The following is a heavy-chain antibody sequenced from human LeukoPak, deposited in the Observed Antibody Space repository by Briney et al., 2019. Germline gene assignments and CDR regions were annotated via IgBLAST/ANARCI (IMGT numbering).Heavy chain of an antibody. CDR3: ARDAD. Sequence: PSETLSLTXTVSGYSISSGYYWGWIRQPPGKGLEWIGSIYHSGSTYYNPSLKSRVTISVDTSKNQFSLKLSSVTAADTAVYYCARDADWGQGTLVTVSS. CDR1: GYSISSGYY. V-gene: IGHV4-38-2*02. J-gene: IGHJ4*02. CDR2: IYHSGST.